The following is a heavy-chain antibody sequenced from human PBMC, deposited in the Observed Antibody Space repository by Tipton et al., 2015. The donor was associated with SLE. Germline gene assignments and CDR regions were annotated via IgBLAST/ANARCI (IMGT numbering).Heavy chain of an antibody. V-gene: IGHV3-66*02. CDR3: ASAAAGTDAFDI. J-gene: IGHJ3*02. Sequence: GSLRLSCAASGSTVSSNYMSWVRQAPGKGLEWVSVIYSGGSTYYADYVKGRFTISRDNSKNTLYLQMNSLRAEDTAVYYCASAAAGTDAFDIWGQGTMVTVSS. D-gene: IGHD6-13*01. CDR1: GSTVSSNY. CDR2: IYSGGST.